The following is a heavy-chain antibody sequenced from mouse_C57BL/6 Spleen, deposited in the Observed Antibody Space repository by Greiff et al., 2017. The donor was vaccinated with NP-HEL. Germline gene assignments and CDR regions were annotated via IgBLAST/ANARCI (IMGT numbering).Heavy chain of an antibody. CDR3: ARTGIYYDPMDY. CDR1: GYAFTNYL. CDR2: INPGSGGT. J-gene: IGHJ4*01. V-gene: IGHV1-54*01. D-gene: IGHD2-4*01. Sequence: VQLQQSGAELVRPGTSVKVSCKASGYAFTNYLIEWVKQRPGQGLEWIGVINPGSGGTNYNEKFKGKATLTADKSSSTAYMQLSSLTSEDSAVYFCARTGIYYDPMDYWGQGTSVTVSS.